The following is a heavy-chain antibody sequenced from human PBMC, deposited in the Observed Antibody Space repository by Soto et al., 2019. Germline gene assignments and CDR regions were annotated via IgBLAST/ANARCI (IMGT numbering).Heavy chain of an antibody. J-gene: IGHJ3*02. CDR3: ARDGSGGSPPHHDAFDI. V-gene: IGHV1-69*06. CDR2: IIPIFGTA. Sequence: SVKVSCKASGGTFSSYAISWVRQAPGQGLEWMGGIIPIFGTANYAQKFQGRVTITADKSTSTAYMELSSLRSEDTAVYYCARDGSGGSPPHHDAFDIWGQGTMVTVSS. D-gene: IGHD2-15*01. CDR1: GGTFSSYA.